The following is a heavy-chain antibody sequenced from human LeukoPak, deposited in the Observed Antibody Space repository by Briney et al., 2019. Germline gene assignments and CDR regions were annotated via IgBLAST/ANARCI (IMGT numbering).Heavy chain of an antibody. CDR1: GFTVSSNY. J-gene: IGHJ4*02. CDR3: ARNPLSPYYFDY. CDR2: IYSGGNT. V-gene: IGHV3-66*01. Sequence: PGGSLRLSCAASGFTVSSNYMSWDRQAPGKGLEWVSLIYSGGNTYYADSVKGRFTISRDNSKNTLYLQMNSLRPEDTAVYYCARNPLSPYYFDYWGQGTLVTVSS.